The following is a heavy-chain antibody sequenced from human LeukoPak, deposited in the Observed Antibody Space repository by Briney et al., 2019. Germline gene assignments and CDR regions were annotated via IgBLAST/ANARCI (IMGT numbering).Heavy chain of an antibody. V-gene: IGHV3-7*01. Sequence: GGSLRLSCVASGFTFTSYWMSWVRQAPGKGLEWVANIKQDGSEKYYLDSLEGRFTISRDNAKNSVYLQINRLRAEDTAVYYCARRGTIAVPVFWFDPWGQGTLVILSS. J-gene: IGHJ5*02. CDR1: GFTFTSYW. CDR2: IKQDGSEK. D-gene: IGHD6-19*01. CDR3: ARRGTIAVPVFWFDP.